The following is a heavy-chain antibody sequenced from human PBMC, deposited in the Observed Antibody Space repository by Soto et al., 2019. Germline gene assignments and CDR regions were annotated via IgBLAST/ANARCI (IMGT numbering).Heavy chain of an antibody. CDR1: GYTFTAYY. CDR2: INAHSGAT. J-gene: IGHJ4*02. D-gene: IGHD5-12*01. Sequence: QVHLVQSGAEVKKPGASVKVSCKASGYTFTAYYIHWVRQAPGQGLEWMGWINAHSGATNYVQKFQGWVTMTRDTSISTACLELSRLVSDDTAVYYCARTHDYESPDLGFWGQGTLVSVSS. CDR3: ARTHDYESPDLGF. V-gene: IGHV1-2*04.